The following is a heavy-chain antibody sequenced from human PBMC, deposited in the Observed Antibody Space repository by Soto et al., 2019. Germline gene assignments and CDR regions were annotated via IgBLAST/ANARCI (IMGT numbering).Heavy chain of an antibody. CDR3: ATRKDYNDGEGSLGGMDF. D-gene: IGHD3-10*01. V-gene: IGHV4-31*03. CDR2: IYYSGST. Sequence: PSETLSLTCTVSGGSISSGSYYWSWIRQLPGKGLEWIGYIYYSGSTYYNPSLKSRVTISVDTSKNQFSLKLNSVTAADTAVYYFATRKDYNDGEGSLGGMDFWGKGTTVTASS. J-gene: IGHJ6*04. CDR1: GGSISSGSYY.